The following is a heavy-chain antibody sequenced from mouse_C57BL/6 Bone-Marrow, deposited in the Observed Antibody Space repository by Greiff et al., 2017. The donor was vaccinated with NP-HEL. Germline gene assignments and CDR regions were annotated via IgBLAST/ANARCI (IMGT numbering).Heavy chain of an antibody. D-gene: IGHD1-1*01. J-gene: IGHJ4*01. CDR3: ARYGSSYGYYAMDY. V-gene: IGHV5-17*01. CDR2: ISSGSSTI. Sequence: EVKLMESGGGLVKPGGSLKLSCAASGFTFSDYGMHWVRQAPEKGLEWVAYISSGSSTIYYADTVKGRFTISRDNAKNTLFLQMTSLRSEDTAMYYCARYGSSYGYYAMDYWGQGTSVTVSS. CDR1: GFTFSDYG.